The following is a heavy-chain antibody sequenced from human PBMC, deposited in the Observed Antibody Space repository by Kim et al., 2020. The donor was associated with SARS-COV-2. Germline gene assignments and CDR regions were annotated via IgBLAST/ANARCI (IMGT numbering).Heavy chain of an antibody. D-gene: IGHD1-26*01. J-gene: IGHJ3*02. Sequence: SVKGRFTISIDNSKNTLYLQMNSLRAEDTAVYYCAKDREWELLYHDAFDIWGQGTMVTVSS. CDR3: AKDREWELLYHDAFDI. V-gene: IGHV3-30*02.